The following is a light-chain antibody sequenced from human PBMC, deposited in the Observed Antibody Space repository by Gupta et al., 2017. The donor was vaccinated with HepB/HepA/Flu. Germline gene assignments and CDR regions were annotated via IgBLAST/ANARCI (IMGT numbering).Light chain of an antibody. J-gene: IGKJ1*01. CDR3: QQYSNYPWT. V-gene: IGKV1-5*03. CDR2: MAS. Sequence: DIQMTQSPSTLSASVGDRVTITCRASQSIRSWLAWYQQKPGKAPKFLIYMASRLQSRVPSRFSGSGSGTDFTLTISSLQPDDFAIYYCQQYSNYPWTFGQGTKVEIK. CDR1: QSIRSW.